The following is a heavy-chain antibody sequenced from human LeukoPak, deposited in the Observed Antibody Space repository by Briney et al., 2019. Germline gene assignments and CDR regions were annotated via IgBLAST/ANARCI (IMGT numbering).Heavy chain of an antibody. CDR2: IYYSGST. D-gene: IGHD3-22*01. V-gene: IGHV4-59*01. CDR1: GGSISSYY. CDR3: ARVRKDYYDSSGYYPYYYYGMDV. J-gene: IGHJ6*02. Sequence: PSETLSLTCTVSGGSISSYYWSWIRQPPGKGLEWIGYIYYSGSTNYNPSLKSRVTISVDTSKNQFSLKLSSVTAADTAVYYCARVRKDYYDSSGYYPYYYYGMDVWGQGTTVTVSS.